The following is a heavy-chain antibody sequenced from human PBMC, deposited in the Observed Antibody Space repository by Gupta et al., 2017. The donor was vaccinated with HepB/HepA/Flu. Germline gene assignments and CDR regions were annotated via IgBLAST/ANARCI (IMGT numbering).Heavy chain of an antibody. D-gene: IGHD6-19*01. CDR1: GFTFSTYA. J-gene: IGHJ4*02. Sequence: VQTGGSLRLSCAASGFTFSTYAMTWVRQAPGKGLEWVSTFSNVGSDTFYADSVKGRFIISRDKFKNKLDLQMKRRRAEDTAVYYCPKTPSGWPWAFDYWGQGTLVQVS. V-gene: IGHV3-23*05. CDR2: FSNVGSDT. CDR3: PKTPSGWPWAFDY.